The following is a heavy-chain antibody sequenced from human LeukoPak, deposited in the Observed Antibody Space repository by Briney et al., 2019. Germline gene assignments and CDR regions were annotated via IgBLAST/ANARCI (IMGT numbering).Heavy chain of an antibody. J-gene: IGHJ4*02. CDR1: GYSISSGYY. CDR3: ARVGMDYGDYL. V-gene: IGHV4-38-2*02. CDR2: IYHSGST. D-gene: IGHD4-17*01. Sequence: PSETLSLTCTVSGYSISSGYYWGWIRQPPGKGLEWIGSIYHSGSTYYNPSLKSRVTISVDTSKNQFSLKLSSVTAADTAVYYCARVGMDYGDYLWGQGTLVTVSS.